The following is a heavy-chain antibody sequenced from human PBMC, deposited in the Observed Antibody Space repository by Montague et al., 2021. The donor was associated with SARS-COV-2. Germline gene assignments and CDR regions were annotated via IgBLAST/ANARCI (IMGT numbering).Heavy chain of an antibody. CDR1: GFTFSSYW. D-gene: IGHD3-22*01. CDR3: ARDGEIVAVGYYFDS. J-gene: IGHJ4*02. Sequence: SLRLSCAASGFTFSSYWMYLVRQAPVKGLVWVSHISSDGSRRRYADSVKGRFTISRDNAKNTLYLQMNSLRAEDTAVYYCARDGEIVAVGYYFDSWDQGTLVTVSS. V-gene: IGHV3-74*01. CDR2: ISSDGSRR.